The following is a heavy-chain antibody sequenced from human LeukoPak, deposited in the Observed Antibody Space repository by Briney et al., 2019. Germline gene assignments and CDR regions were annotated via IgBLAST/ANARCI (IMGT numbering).Heavy chain of an antibody. CDR1: GYSFTSHW. D-gene: IGHD4-23*01. CDR2: IYPGDSDT. V-gene: IGHV5-51*01. J-gene: IGHJ3*02. Sequence: KAGESLKISCKASGYSFTSHWIAWVRQMPGKGLEWMGIIYPGDSDTRYSPSFQGQVTISADKSISTAYLQWSSLKASDTAMYYCARDLDCAGNSNAFDIWGQGTMVTVSS. CDR3: ARDLDCAGNSNAFDI.